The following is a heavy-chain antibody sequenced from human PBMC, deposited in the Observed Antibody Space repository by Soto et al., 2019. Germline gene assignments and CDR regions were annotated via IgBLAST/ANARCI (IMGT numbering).Heavy chain of an antibody. CDR2: VNPNSGGT. Sequence: ASVKVSCKASGYTFTDYYIHWVRQAPGQGLEWMGWVNPNSGGTNYAQKFQGRVTMTRDTSFSTAYMELTRLRSDDTAVYYCARGVVAGRYYYGMDVWRHGTTVTVSS. D-gene: IGHD6-19*01. J-gene: IGHJ6*02. CDR1: GYTFTDYY. CDR3: ARGVVAGRYYYGMDV. V-gene: IGHV1-2*02.